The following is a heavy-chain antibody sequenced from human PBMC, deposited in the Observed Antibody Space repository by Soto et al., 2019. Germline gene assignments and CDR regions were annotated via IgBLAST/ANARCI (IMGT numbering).Heavy chain of an antibody. CDR3: ARHTPAISISDL. Sequence: QLQPPHPPPPLPKPSETLSLTCTVSGGSISSSNYYWGWIRPPPGKGLEWIGSIYHSGRTYYIASLNSRVTISVDTSKNHFSLKMSSVTAADTAVYYCARHTPAISISDLWGQGTLVTVSS. CDR1: GGSISSSNYY. V-gene: IGHV4-39*01. D-gene: IGHD2-15*01. J-gene: IGHJ4*02. CDR2: IYHSGRT.